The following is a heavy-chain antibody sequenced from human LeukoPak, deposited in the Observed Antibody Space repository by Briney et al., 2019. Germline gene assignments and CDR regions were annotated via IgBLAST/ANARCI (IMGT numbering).Heavy chain of an antibody. CDR1: GYTLTELS. V-gene: IGHV1-24*01. CDR2: FDPEDGET. CDR3: ATDLSSSLLFDY. J-gene: IGHJ4*02. D-gene: IGHD6-13*01. Sequence: GASVKVSCKVSGYTLTELSMHWVRQVPGKGLEWMGGFDPEDGETIYAQKFQGRVTMTEDTPTDTAYMELSSLRSEDTAVYYCATDLSSSLLFDYWGQGTLVTVSS.